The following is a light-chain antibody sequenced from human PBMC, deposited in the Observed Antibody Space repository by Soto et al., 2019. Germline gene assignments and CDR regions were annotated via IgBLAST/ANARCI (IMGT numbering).Light chain of an antibody. Sequence: EIVLTQSPGTMSLSPGERATLSCRASQSVSSSYLAWYQQKPGQAPRLLIYGASSRATGIPDRFSGSGSGTDFTLTIRRLEPEEFAVYYCQQYGSSPTTFGQGTKVDI. CDR2: GAS. CDR1: QSVSSSY. CDR3: QQYGSSPTT. J-gene: IGKJ1*01. V-gene: IGKV3-20*01.